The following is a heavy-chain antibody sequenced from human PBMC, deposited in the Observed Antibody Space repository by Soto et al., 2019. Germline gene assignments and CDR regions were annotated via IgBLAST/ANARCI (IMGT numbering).Heavy chain of an antibody. CDR1: GFTFSSFG. J-gene: IGHJ6*02. CDR2: IWYDGSKK. D-gene: IGHD3-3*01. CDR3: ARDASYYSLWSGYYPSRNGMDV. V-gene: IGHV3-33*01. Sequence: GGSLRLSCAASGFTFSSFGMNWVRQAPGKGLEWVSLIWYDGSKKSYGDSVKGRFTISRDTSRNTVYLQMNSLIADATAAYYCARDASYYSLWSGYYPSRNGMDVWGQGTTVTVPS.